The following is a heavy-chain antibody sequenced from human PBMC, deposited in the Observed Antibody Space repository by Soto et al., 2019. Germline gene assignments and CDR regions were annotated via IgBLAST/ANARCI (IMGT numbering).Heavy chain of an antibody. D-gene: IGHD2-2*01. CDR1: GFTFSSYS. CDR2: ISNSSSTI. V-gene: IGHV3-48*02. J-gene: IGHJ6*02. Sequence: GGSLRLSCAAPGFTFSSYSMNWVRQAPGKGLEWVSYISNSSSTIYYADSVKGRFTISRDNAKNSPYLQMNSLRDEDTAVYYCARDSPGRYCSSTSCPRMDVWGQGTTVTVSS. CDR3: ARDSPGRYCSSTSCPRMDV.